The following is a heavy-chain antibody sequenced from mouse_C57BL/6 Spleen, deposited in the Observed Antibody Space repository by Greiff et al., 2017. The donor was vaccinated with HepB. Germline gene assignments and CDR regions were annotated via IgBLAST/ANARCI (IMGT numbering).Heavy chain of an antibody. CDR3: ARRGGNSFAMDY. V-gene: IGHV1-80*01. D-gene: IGHD2-1*01. CDR1: GYAFSSYW. J-gene: IGHJ4*01. Sequence: QVQLQQSGAELVKPGASVKISCKASGYAFSSYWMNWVKQRPGKGLEWIGQIYPGDGDTNYNGKFKGKATLTADKSSSTASMQLSSLPSEDSAVYFCARRGGNSFAMDYWGQGTSVTVSS. CDR2: IYPGDGDT.